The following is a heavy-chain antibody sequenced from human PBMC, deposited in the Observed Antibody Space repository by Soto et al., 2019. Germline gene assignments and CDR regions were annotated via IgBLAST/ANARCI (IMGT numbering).Heavy chain of an antibody. D-gene: IGHD3-22*01. J-gene: IGHJ4*02. CDR2: ISGSGGST. V-gene: IGHV3-23*01. CDR1: GFTFSSYA. Sequence: GGSLRLSCAASGFTFSSYAMSWVRQAPGKGLEWVSAISGSGGSTYYADSVKGRFTISRDNSKNTLYLQMNSLRAEDTAVYYCAKFRITMIVVVMVFDYWGQGTLVTVSS. CDR3: AKFRITMIVVVMVFDY.